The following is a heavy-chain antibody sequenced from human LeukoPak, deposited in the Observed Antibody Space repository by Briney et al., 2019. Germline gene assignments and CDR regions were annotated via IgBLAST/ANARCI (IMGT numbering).Heavy chain of an antibody. CDR3: ARDPAMAGTYYYYMDV. V-gene: IGHV3-74*01. CDR1: GFTFSSYW. CDR2: INSDGSST. D-gene: IGHD6-19*01. Sequence: GGSLRLSCAASGFTFSSYWMHWVRQAPGKGLVWVSRINSDGSSTSYADSVKGRFTISRDNAKNTLYLQMNSLRAEDTAVYYCARDPAMAGTYYYYMDVWGKGTTVTISS. J-gene: IGHJ6*03.